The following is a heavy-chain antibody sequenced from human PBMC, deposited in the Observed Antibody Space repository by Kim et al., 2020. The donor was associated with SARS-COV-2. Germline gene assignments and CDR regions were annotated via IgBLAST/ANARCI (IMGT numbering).Heavy chain of an antibody. D-gene: IGHD2-2*01. V-gene: IGHV1-3*01. J-gene: IGHJ5*02. CDR2: INAGNGNT. CDR3: ARVVGYCSSTSCYYWFAP. Sequence: ASVKVSCKASGYTFTSYAMHWVRQAPGQRLEWMGWINAGNGNTKYSQKFQGRVTITRDTSASTAYMELSSLRSEDTAVYYCARVVGYCSSTSCYYWFAPCGAGDLVTVSS. CDR1: GYTFTSYA.